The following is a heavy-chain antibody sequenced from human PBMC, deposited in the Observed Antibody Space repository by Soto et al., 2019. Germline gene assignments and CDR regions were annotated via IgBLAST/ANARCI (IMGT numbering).Heavy chain of an antibody. Sequence: GGSLRLSCAASGFTFSSYGLRWVRQAPGKGLEWVAVISYDGSNKYYTDSVKGRFTISRDNSKNTLYLQMNSLRAEDTAVYYCAKDRITMIVVVSVDYWGQGTLVTVSS. V-gene: IGHV3-30*18. D-gene: IGHD3-22*01. CDR2: ISYDGSNK. CDR3: AKDRITMIVVVSVDY. CDR1: GFTFSSYG. J-gene: IGHJ4*02.